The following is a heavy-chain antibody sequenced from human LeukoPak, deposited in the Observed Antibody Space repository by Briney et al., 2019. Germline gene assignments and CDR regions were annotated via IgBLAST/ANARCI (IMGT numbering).Heavy chain of an antibody. V-gene: IGHV5-51*01. CDR2: IPPSDSDT. CDR3: ARLSVIAVAGMGSFDI. J-gene: IGHJ3*02. D-gene: IGHD6-19*01. Sequence: GESLKISCKGSGYSFTSYWIGWVRQMPGKGLEWMGIIPPSDSDTRYSPSFQGQVTISADSPISPAYPLWRSVKVSDTVMYYCARLSVIAVAGMGSFDIWGQGTMVTVSS. CDR1: GYSFTSYW.